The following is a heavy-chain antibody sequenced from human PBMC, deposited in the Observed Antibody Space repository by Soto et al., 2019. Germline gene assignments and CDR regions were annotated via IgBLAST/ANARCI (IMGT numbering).Heavy chain of an antibody. Sequence: ASVKVSCKASGYTFTGYYMHWVRQAPGQGLEWMGWINPNSGGTNYAQKFQGRVTMTRDTSISTAYMELSRLRSDDTAVYYCARSSGIAVAATQDYWGQGTLVTVSS. CDR2: INPNSGGT. V-gene: IGHV1-2*02. D-gene: IGHD6-19*01. CDR3: ARSSGIAVAATQDY. J-gene: IGHJ4*02. CDR1: GYTFTGYY.